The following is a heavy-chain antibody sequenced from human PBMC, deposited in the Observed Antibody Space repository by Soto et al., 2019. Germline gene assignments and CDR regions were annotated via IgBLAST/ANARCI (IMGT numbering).Heavy chain of an antibody. J-gene: IGHJ4*02. CDR1: GFTFSSYG. V-gene: IGHV3-33*01. Sequence: PGGSLRLSCAASGFTFSSYGMHWVRQAPGKGLEWVAVIWYDGSNKYYADSVKGRFTISRDNSKNTLYLQMNSLRAEDTAVYYCARGSDYGDYQRGVFDYWGQGTLVTVSS. D-gene: IGHD4-17*01. CDR2: IWYDGSNK. CDR3: ARGSDYGDYQRGVFDY.